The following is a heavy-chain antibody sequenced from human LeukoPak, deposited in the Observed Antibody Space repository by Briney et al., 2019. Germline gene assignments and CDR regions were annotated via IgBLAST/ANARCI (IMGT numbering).Heavy chain of an antibody. CDR2: FDREDDEA. J-gene: IGHJ4*02. D-gene: IGHD1-26*01. Sequence: ASVKVSCKISGYSLSELSIHWVRQAPGKGLEWMGGFDREDDEAIYAQSFQGRVTMTEDTSTDTAYMELSSLRSDDAAVYYCARAGWVGATFDGWGQGTLVTVSS. CDR1: GYSLSELS. V-gene: IGHV1-24*01. CDR3: ARAGWVGATFDG.